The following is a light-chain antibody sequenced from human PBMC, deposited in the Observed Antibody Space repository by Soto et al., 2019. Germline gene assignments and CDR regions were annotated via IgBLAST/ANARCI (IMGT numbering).Light chain of an antibody. CDR2: KAS. CDR1: QSIRSW. CDR3: LQYNSYWT. V-gene: IGKV1-5*03. Sequence: DIQMTQSPSTLSASVGDRVTITCRASQSIRSWLAWYQQKPGKAPKLLIYKASSLESWVPSRFSGSGSGTEFTLTISSLQPDDFATYYCLQYNSYWTFGQGTKVEIK. J-gene: IGKJ1*01.